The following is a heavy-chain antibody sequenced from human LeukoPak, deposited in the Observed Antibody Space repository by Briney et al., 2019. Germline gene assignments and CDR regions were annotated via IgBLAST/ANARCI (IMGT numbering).Heavy chain of an antibody. CDR2: IKSKTDGGTA. CDR3: TTDPLQYFDY. J-gene: IGHJ4*02. D-gene: IGHD4-11*01. Sequence: PGGSLGLSCAASGFTFSNAWMSWVRQAPGKGLEWVGRIKSKTDGGTADYAAPVKGRFTISRDDSKNTLYLQVNSLKTEDTAVYYCTTDPLQYFDYWGQGTLVTVSS. V-gene: IGHV3-15*01. CDR1: GFTFSNAW.